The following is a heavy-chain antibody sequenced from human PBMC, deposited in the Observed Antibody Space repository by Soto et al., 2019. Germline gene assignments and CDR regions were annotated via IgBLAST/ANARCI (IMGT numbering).Heavy chain of an antibody. J-gene: IGHJ4*02. CDR3: ARLDTAMDPNNFGY. CDR1: GGTFSSYA. V-gene: IGHV1-69*12. CDR2: IIPIFGRA. Sequence: QVQLVQSGAEMKKPGSSVKVSCKASGGTFSSYAISWVRQAPGQGLEWMGGIIPIFGRANYAQKFQGRVTMTADEATSRAYMELRSLRSEDTAVYYCARLDTAMDPNNFGYWGQGTLVTVSS. D-gene: IGHD5-18*01.